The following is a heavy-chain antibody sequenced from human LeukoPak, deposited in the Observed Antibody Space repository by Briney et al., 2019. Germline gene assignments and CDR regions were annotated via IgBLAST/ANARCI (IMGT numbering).Heavy chain of an antibody. CDR3: ARDPGVYDFWSGYDNWFDP. D-gene: IGHD3-3*01. CDR2: ISAYNGNT. CDR1: GYTFTSYG. J-gene: IGHJ5*02. Sequence: ASVKVSCKASGYTFTSYGISWVRQAPGQGLEWMGWISAYNGNTNYAQKLQGRVTMTTDTSTSTVYMELSSLRSEDTAVYYCARDPGVYDFWSGYDNWFDPWGQGTLVTVSS. V-gene: IGHV1-18*01.